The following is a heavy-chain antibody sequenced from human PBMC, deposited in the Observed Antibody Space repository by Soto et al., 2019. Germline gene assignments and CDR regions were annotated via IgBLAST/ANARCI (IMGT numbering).Heavy chain of an antibody. J-gene: IGHJ6*02. CDR2: ISYDGSNK. Sequence: GGSLRLSCAASGFTFSSYGMHWVRQAPGKGLEWVAVISYDGSNKYYADSVKGRFTISRDNSKNTLYLQMNSLRAEDTVVYYCAKDCGELRYFDWLGHPPYYYYGMDVWGQGTTVTVSS. CDR1: GFTFSSYG. D-gene: IGHD3-9*01. V-gene: IGHV3-30*18. CDR3: AKDCGELRYFDWLGHPPYYYYGMDV.